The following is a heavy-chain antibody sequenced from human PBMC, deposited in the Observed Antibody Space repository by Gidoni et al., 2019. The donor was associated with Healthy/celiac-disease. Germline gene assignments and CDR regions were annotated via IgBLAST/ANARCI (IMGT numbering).Heavy chain of an antibody. D-gene: IGHD6-13*01. V-gene: IGHV3-33*01. CDR3: ARAGEQLVLSY. Sequence: QVQLVESGGGVVQPGRSLRLSCAASGFTFSSYGMHWVRQAPGKGLEWVAVIWYDGSNKYYADSVKGRFTISRDNSKNTLYLQMNSLRAEDTAVYYCARAGEQLVLSYWGQGTLVTVSS. CDR2: IWYDGSNK. CDR1: GFTFSSYG. J-gene: IGHJ4*02.